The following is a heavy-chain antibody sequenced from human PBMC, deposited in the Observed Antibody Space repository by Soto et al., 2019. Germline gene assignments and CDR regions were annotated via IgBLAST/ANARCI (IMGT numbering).Heavy chain of an antibody. CDR1: GYTFTIYG. CDR3: ARGGYSSGWPDY. J-gene: IGHJ4*02. D-gene: IGHD6-19*01. CDR2: INAANGKT. V-gene: IGHV1-3*01. Sequence: QVQLLQSGTEAKKPGASVKVSCKASGYTFTIYGIHWVRQAHGQRLEWMGWINAANGKTKYSQKFHGRVTFTRDASAETAYMEMTSLTSENTAVYYCARGGYSSGWPDYWGQGTLVTVSA.